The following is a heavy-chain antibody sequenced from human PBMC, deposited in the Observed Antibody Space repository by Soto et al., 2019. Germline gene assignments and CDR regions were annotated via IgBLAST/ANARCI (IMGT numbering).Heavy chain of an antibody. J-gene: IGHJ5*02. CDR1: GYSISSGHY. CDR3: ARYSTSSNWFDP. V-gene: IGHV4-38-2*01. Sequence: SETLSLTCAVSGYSISSGHYWGWIRQPPGQGLEWIGSIYHSGSTSYNPSLKSRVTTSVDTSKNQFSLKLNSVTAADTAVYYCARYSTSSNWFDPWGQGTLVPSPQ. D-gene: IGHD6-13*01. CDR2: IYHSGST.